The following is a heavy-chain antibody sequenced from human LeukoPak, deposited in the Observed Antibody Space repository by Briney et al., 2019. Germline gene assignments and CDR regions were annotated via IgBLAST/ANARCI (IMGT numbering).Heavy chain of an antibody. J-gene: IGHJ6*02. CDR3: AREVSAYYYYYGMDV. V-gene: IGHV3-30-3*01. CDR1: GFTFSSYV. D-gene: IGHD6-19*01. CDR2: ISYDGSNK. Sequence: PGGSLRLSCAASGFTFSSYVIHWVRQAPGKGLEWVAVISYDGSNKYYADSVKGRFTLSRDNSKNTLYLQMNSLRAEDTAVYYCAREVSAYYYYYGMDVWGQGTTVTVSS.